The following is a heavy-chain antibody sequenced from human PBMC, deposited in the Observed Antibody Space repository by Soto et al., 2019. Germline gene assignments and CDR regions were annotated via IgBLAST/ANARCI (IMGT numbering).Heavy chain of an antibody. D-gene: IGHD3-10*01. CDR3: AHRLINTWATYDY. J-gene: IGHJ4*02. Sequence: QITLKESGPPALNPTQTLTLTCTFSGFSLTTRGVGVAWIRQPPGTALEWLALIYWYDDKTYSPSLKSRLTISKDASRSQVVLTMTNMDPVDTATYYCAHRLINTWATYDYWGQGTLVTVSS. CDR1: GFSLTTRGVG. V-gene: IGHV2-5*01. CDR2: IYWYDDK.